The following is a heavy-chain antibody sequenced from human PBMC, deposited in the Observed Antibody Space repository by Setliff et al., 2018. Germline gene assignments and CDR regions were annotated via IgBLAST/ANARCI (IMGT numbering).Heavy chain of an antibody. D-gene: IGHD1-26*01. CDR1: GGSFSGYY. CDR3: ARVPPKDSGSFYWDAFDI. Sequence: ASETLSLTCAVYGGSFSGYYWSWIRQPPGKGLEWIGSIYYSGSTYYNPSLKSRVTISVDTSKNQFSLKLSSVTAADTAVYYCARVPPKDSGSFYWDAFDIWGQGTMVTVSS. V-gene: IGHV4-34*01. J-gene: IGHJ3*02. CDR2: IYYSGST.